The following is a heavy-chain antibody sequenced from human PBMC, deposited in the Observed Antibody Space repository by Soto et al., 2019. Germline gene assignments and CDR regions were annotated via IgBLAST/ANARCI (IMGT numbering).Heavy chain of an antibody. CDR3: ARAQHEGTTVKPYYYYYGMDV. D-gene: IGHD4-17*01. Sequence: SETLSLTCAVYGGSCSGYYWSWIRQPPGKGLEWIGEINHSGSTNYNPSLKSRVTISVDTSKNQFSLKLSSVTAADTAVYYCARAQHEGTTVKPYYYYYGMDVWGQGTTVTVSS. V-gene: IGHV4-34*01. CDR2: INHSGST. CDR1: GGSCSGYY. J-gene: IGHJ6*02.